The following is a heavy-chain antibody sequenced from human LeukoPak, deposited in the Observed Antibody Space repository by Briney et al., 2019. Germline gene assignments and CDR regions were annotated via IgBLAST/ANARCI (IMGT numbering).Heavy chain of an antibody. Sequence: GGSLRLSCAASGFTFSDYWMNWVRQAPGKGLEWVAIIKEDGSQKYYVDSVKGRFTLSRDNTKNSLTLQLNSLRAEDTALYYCVRDCYGSGSYYSYFDYWGQGTLVTVSS. V-gene: IGHV3-7*01. J-gene: IGHJ4*02. D-gene: IGHD3-10*01. CDR1: GFTFSDYW. CDR2: IKEDGSQK. CDR3: VRDCYGSGSYYSYFDY.